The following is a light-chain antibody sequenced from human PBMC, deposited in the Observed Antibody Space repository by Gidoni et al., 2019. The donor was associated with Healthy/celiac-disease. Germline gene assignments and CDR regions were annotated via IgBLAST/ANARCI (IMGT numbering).Light chain of an antibody. Sequence: DIQRTHSPSTLSASVGDRVTITCRASQSISSWLAWYQQKPGKAPKLLIYKASSLESGVPSRFSGSGSGTDFTLTISSLQPDDFATYYCQQYDSYPFTFGPGTKVDIK. CDR3: QQYDSYPFT. CDR2: KAS. J-gene: IGKJ3*01. V-gene: IGKV1-5*03. CDR1: QSISSW.